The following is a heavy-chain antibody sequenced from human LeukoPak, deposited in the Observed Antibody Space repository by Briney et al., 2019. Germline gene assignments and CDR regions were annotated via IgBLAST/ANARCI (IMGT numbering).Heavy chain of an antibody. D-gene: IGHD2-15*01. Sequence: PGGSLRLSCAASGFTFRSNYMSWVRQAPGKGLEWVSVIYSGGSTYYADSVKGRFTISRDNSKNTLYLQMNSLRAEDTAVYYCARGSSSSRSDALDYWGQGTLVTVSS. J-gene: IGHJ4*02. CDR2: IYSGGST. CDR1: GFTFRSNY. CDR3: ARGSSSSRSDALDY. V-gene: IGHV3-53*01.